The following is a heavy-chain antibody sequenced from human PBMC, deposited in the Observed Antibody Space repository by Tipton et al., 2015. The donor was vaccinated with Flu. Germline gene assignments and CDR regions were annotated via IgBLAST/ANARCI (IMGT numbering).Heavy chain of an antibody. J-gene: IGHJ4*02. D-gene: IGHD4-23*01. CDR1: GGSISGYY. CDR3: ATEYRGGGNRYYFDY. V-gene: IGHV4-59*01. Sequence: LRLSCTVSGGSISGYYWTWIRQPPGKGLEWIGYIYCSGSTNYNPSLKSRVTISVDTSKNQFSLKLSSVTAADTAVYYCATEYRGGGNRYYFDYWGQGTLVTVSS. CDR2: IYCSGST.